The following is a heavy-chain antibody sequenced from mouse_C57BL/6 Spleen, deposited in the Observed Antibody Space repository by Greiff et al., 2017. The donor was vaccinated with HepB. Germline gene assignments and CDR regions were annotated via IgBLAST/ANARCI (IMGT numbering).Heavy chain of an antibody. Sequence: EADGGLVQPKGSLKLSCAASGFSFNTYAMNWVRQAPGKGLEWVARIRSKSNNYATYYADSVKDRFTISRDDSESMLYLQMNNLKTEDTAMYYCVREKGVWYYFDYWGQGTTLTVSS. CDR1: GFSFNTYA. CDR2: IRSKSNNYAT. CDR3: VREKGVWYYFDY. D-gene: IGHD2-10*02. V-gene: IGHV10-1*01. J-gene: IGHJ2*01.